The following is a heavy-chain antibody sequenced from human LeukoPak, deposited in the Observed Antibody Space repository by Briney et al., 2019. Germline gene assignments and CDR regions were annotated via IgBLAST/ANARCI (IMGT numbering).Heavy chain of an antibody. CDR3: ARDSSGWYHAFDI. Sequence: SRAPSVTPALSRDSLSGNSASWNSIRHYPRRGLGWLGWTYSRSKWYNDYAVSVKSRITITPETSKNQFSLQLNSVTPEDTAVYYCARDSSGWYHAFDIWGQGTMVTASS. CDR2: TYSRSKWYN. V-gene: IGHV6-1*01. D-gene: IGHD6-19*01. J-gene: IGHJ3*02. CDR1: RDSLSGNSAS.